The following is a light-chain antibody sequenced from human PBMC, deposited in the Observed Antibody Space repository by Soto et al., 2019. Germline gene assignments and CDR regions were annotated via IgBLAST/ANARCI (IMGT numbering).Light chain of an antibody. CDR2: AVT. CDR3: SSFTSSSLVV. J-gene: IGLJ2*01. Sequence: QSVLTQPASVSGSPGQSITISCTATSSSVGDYDYVSWYQQHPGKAPKLMIYAVTSRPSGVSNRFSGSNSGNTASLTISGLQAEDAAGYYCSSFTSSSLVVFGGGTKLTVL. V-gene: IGLV2-14*03. CDR1: SSSVGDYDY.